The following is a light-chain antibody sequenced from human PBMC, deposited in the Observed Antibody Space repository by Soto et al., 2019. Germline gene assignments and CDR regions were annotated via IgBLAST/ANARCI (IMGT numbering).Light chain of an antibody. CDR1: SSDVGSYNR. J-gene: IGLJ1*01. Sequence: QPVLTQPPSVSGSPGQSVAISCTGTSSDVGSYNRVSWYQQPPGAAPKLMIYEVSNRPSGVPDRFSGSQSGNTPSLTISGLQAEDEADYYCNSYTGSSTYVFGTGTKLTVL. CDR3: NSYTGSSTYV. V-gene: IGLV2-18*02. CDR2: EVS.